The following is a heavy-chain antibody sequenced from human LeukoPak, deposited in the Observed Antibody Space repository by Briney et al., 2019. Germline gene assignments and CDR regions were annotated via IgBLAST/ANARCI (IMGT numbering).Heavy chain of an antibody. D-gene: IGHD3-10*01. Sequence: ASVKVSCKAFRGTFSSYAISWVRQAPGQGLEWMGRIIPIFGTANYAQKFQGRVTITTRESTSTAYMELSSLRSEDTAVYYCARDPWAPCYGSGSYSEKGLDYWGQGTLVTV. CDR2: IIPIFGTA. V-gene: IGHV1-69*05. CDR1: RGTFSSYA. CDR3: ARDPWAPCYGSGSYSEKGLDY. J-gene: IGHJ4*02.